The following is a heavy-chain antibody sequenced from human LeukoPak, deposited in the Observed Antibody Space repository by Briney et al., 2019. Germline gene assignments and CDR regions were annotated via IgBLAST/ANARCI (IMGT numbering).Heavy chain of an antibody. V-gene: IGHV3-23*01. D-gene: IGHD4-17*01. CDR3: AKGTYSDHPHYMDV. Sequence: GGSLRLSCAASGFTVSNYAMSWVRRAPGKGLEWVSAISASGGRTEYTDSEKGRFTISRDSSKNTLHLQMNSLRVEDTAVYYCAKGTYSDHPHYMDVWGKGTTVTVSS. CDR1: GFTVSNYA. CDR2: ISASGGRT. J-gene: IGHJ6*03.